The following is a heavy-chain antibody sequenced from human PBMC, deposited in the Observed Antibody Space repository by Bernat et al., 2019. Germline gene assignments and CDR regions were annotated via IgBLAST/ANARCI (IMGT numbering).Heavy chain of an antibody. Sequence: QVQLVESGGGVVQPGRSLRLSCAASGFIFRSYGMHWVRQAPGKGLEWVAVISNDAINKYYADSVRGRFTISRDNSKNTLYLQMNSLSTEDTAVYYCAKGYDLLTGYYFDYWGQGTLVTVSS. V-gene: IGHV3-30*18. CDR1: GFIFRSYG. D-gene: IGHD3-9*01. J-gene: IGHJ4*02. CDR2: ISNDAINK. CDR3: AKGYDLLTGYYFDY.